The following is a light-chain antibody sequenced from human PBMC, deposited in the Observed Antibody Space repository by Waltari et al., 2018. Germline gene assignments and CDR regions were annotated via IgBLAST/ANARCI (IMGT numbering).Light chain of an antibody. CDR3: SARDSSASHVL. CDR1: SLRTSY. Sequence: SSELTQDPAVSVALGQPARITCQGASLRTSYAIWYQQTSGQAPILVLFGKNKRPSGIPERFSGYNSETTTSLTITGAEAEDEADYYCSARDSSASHVLFAGGTKLTVL. J-gene: IGLJ2*01. CDR2: GKN. V-gene: IGLV3-19*01.